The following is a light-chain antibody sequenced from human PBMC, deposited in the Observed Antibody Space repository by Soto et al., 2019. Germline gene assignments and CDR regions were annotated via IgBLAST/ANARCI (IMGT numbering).Light chain of an antibody. V-gene: IGKV3D-15*01. J-gene: IGKJ1*01. CDR1: QSVSSN. Sequence: EIVLTQSPGTLSLSPGERATLSCRASQSVSSNYLAWYQQKPGQAPRLLIYGASIRATGIPARFSGSGSGTEFTLTISSLQSEDFAVYYCQQYNNWPETFGQGTKVDIK. CDR3: QQYNNWPET. CDR2: GAS.